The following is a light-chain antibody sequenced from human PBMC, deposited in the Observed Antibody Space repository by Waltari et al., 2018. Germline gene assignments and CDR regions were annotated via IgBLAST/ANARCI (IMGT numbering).Light chain of an antibody. CDR1: DSDVGAYDF. Sequence: QSALTQPASVSGSPGQSITISCSGTDSDVGAYDFVSWYQQHPGKPPHLKIYEVSNRLSGISYRFATSKSVNTASLTISGRQAEDEADYYCSSYTTSSAPGVFGTGTRVTVL. CDR3: SSYTTSSAPGV. J-gene: IGLJ1*01. V-gene: IGLV2-14*01. CDR2: EVS.